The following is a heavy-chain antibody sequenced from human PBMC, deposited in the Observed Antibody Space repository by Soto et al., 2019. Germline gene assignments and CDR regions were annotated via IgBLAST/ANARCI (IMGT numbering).Heavy chain of an antibody. D-gene: IGHD6-19*01. V-gene: IGHV5-51*01. Sequence: EVQLVQSGAEVKKPGESLKISCKGSGYRFTSYWIGWVRQMPGKGLEWMGIIFPGDSDTRYNPSFQGHVTISADKSISTAYLQWSSLKASDTAMYYCARPTGAVAVTGGFDQWGQGTLVTVSS. CDR3: ARPTGAVAVTGGFDQ. CDR2: IFPGDSDT. J-gene: IGHJ4*02. CDR1: GYRFTSYW.